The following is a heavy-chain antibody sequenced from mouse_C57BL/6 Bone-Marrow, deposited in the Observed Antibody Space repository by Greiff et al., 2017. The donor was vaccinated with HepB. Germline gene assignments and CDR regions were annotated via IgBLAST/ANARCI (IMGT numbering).Heavy chain of an antibody. CDR3: ARSPSSCGSSYDTWFAY. Sequence: QVQLQHSGPELVKPGASVKISCKASGYAFSSSWMNWVKQRPGKGLEWIGRIYPGDGDTNYNGKFKGKATLTADKSSSTAYMQLSSLTSEDSAVYFCARSPSSCGSSYDTWFAYWGQGTLVTVSA. CDR2: IYPGDGDT. CDR1: GYAFSSSW. D-gene: IGHD1-1*01. V-gene: IGHV1-82*01. J-gene: IGHJ3*01.